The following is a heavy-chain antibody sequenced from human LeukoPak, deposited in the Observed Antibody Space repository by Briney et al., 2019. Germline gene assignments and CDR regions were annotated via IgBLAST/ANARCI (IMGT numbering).Heavy chain of an antibody. D-gene: IGHD6-6*01. Sequence: PGGSLRLSCAASGFTFSSYGMSWVRQAPGKGRERVSAISGSGGSTYYADSVKGRFTISRDNSKNTLYLQMNSLRAEDTAVYYCAKDIEYSSSSCFDYWGQGTLVTVSS. CDR1: GFTFSSYG. CDR2: ISGSGGST. J-gene: IGHJ4*02. CDR3: AKDIEYSSSSCFDY. V-gene: IGHV3-23*01.